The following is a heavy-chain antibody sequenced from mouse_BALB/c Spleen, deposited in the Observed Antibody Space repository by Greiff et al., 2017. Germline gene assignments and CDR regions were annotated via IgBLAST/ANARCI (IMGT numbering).Heavy chain of an antibody. J-gene: IGHJ3*01. D-gene: IGHD1-1*01. CDR3: VLTTVVARGFAY. CDR2: INPSNGRT. CDR1: GYTFTSYW. V-gene: IGHV1S81*02. Sequence: QVQLQQPGAELVKPGASVKLSCKASGYTFTSYWMHWVKQRPGQGLEWIGEINPSNGRTNYNEKFKSKATLTVDKSSSTAYMQLSSLTSEDSAVYYCVLTTVVARGFAYWGQGTLVTVSA.